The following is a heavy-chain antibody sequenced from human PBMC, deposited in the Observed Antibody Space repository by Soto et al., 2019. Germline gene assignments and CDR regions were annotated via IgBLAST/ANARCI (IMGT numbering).Heavy chain of an antibody. V-gene: IGHV3-7*03. CDR2: LDQFGTQT. CDR3: ARENWGSYDY. Sequence: PGGSLRLSCVASRFTFSYYWMTWVRQAPGKGLEWVATLDQFGTQTFYVDSVKGRFTISRDNARNSLYLQMNSLRPEDTAFCYCARENWGSYDYWGQGSLVTVSS. J-gene: IGHJ4*02. D-gene: IGHD7-27*01. CDR1: RFTFSYYW.